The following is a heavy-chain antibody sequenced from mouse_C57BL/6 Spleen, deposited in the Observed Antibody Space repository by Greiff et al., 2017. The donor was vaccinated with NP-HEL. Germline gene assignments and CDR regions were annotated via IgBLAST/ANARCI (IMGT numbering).Heavy chain of an antibody. Sequence: EVMLVESGGDLVKPGGSLKLSCAASGFTFSSYGMSWVRQTPDKRLEWVATISSGGSYTYYPDSVKGRFTISRDNAKNTLYLQMSSLKSEDTAMYYCARGGLGRGYFDVWGTGTTVTVSS. CDR3: ARGGLGRGYFDV. CDR2: ISSGGSYT. V-gene: IGHV5-6*01. J-gene: IGHJ1*03. D-gene: IGHD4-1*01. CDR1: GFTFSSYG.